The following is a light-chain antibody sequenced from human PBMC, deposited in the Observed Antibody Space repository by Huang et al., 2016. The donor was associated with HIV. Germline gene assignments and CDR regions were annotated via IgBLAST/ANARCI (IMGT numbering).Light chain of an antibody. CDR1: QSVSSY. J-gene: IGKJ2*01. Sequence: ELVLTQSPATLSLSPGQRATRSCRASQSVSSYLAWYQQKPGQAPRLIIYDTSKRATGVPARFSGSGSVTDFTLTINRLEPEDFAVYYCQQHSNWPLLGQGTKLEI. CDR3: QQHSNWPL. V-gene: IGKV3-11*01. CDR2: DTS.